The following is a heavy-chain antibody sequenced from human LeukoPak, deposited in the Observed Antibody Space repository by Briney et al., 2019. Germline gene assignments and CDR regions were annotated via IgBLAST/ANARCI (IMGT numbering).Heavy chain of an antibody. CDR2: IIPIFGTA. D-gene: IGHD5-18*01. CDR1: GGTFSSYA. J-gene: IGHJ4*02. Sequence: ASVKGSCKASGGTFSSYAISWVRQAPGQGLEWMGGIIPIFGTANYAQKFQGRVTITADESTSTAYMELSSLRSEDTAVYYCASNTAMALTTYDYWGQGTLVTVSS. CDR3: ASNTAMALTTYDY. V-gene: IGHV1-69*13.